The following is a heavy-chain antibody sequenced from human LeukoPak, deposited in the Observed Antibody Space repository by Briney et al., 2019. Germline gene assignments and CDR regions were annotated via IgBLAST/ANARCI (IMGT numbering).Heavy chain of an antibody. CDR1: GFTLSSYW. J-gene: IGHJ4*02. D-gene: IGHD5-12*01. CDR2: ISRDGSTT. CDR3: ARVRLRSGYDTIDY. V-gene: IGHV3-74*01. Sequence: GGSPRLSCAASGFTLSSYWMDWVRQAPGIGLVWVAGISRDGSTTTYAGSVKGRFTISRDNAKNTLYLQMNSLRAEDTAVYYCARVRLRSGYDTIDYWGQGTLVTVSS.